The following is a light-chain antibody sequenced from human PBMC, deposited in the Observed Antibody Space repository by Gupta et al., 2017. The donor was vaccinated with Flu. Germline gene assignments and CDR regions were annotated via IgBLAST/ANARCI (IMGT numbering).Light chain of an antibody. J-gene: IGKJ1*01. CDR2: GAS. V-gene: IGKV3-15*01. CDR3: QQYNNWPRWT. Sequence: EIVMTQSPATLSVSPWERATLSCRASQSVSSNLAWYQQKPGQAPRRLIYGASTRATGIPARCSGSGSGTEFTLTISSLQSEDFAVYYCQQYNNWPRWTFGQGTKVEIK. CDR1: QSVSSN.